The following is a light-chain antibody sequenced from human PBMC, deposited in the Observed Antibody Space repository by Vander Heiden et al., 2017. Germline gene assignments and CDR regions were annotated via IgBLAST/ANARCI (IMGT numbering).Light chain of an antibody. V-gene: IGKV4-1*01. Sequence: IVMTQSPDSLTVSLGEKATINCKSSQSVLYSSNNKNYLAWYQQKPGQPPKLLIYWASTRDSGVPDRFSGSGSGTDFTLTISSLQAEDVAVYYCQKYYSTPSFGQGTKVEIK. CDR1: QSVLYSSNNKNY. CDR2: WAS. CDR3: QKYYSTPS. J-gene: IGKJ1*01.